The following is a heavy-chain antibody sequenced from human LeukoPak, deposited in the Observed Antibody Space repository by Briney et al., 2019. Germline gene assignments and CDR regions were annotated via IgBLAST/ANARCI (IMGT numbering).Heavy chain of an antibody. Sequence: SETLSLTCTVSGGSISSYYWSWIRQSPGKGLEWLGYMYSNGDTNYNPSLKSRVAISIDTSKNQFSLNLSSVTAADTAVYFCARGTYSRVFDVWGQGTVVPVSS. CDR1: GGSISSYY. J-gene: IGHJ3*01. CDR3: ARGTYSRVFDV. V-gene: IGHV4-4*09. CDR2: MYSNGDT. D-gene: IGHD2-21*01.